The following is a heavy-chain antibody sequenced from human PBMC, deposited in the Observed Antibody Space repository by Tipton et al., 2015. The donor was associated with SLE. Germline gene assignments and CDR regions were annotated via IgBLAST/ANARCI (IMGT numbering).Heavy chain of an antibody. CDR3: ARGPTVTTGAFDI. J-gene: IGHJ3*02. Sequence: TLSLTCTVSGGFISSSSYYWGWIRQPPGKGLEWMGSIYYSGSTYYNPSLKSRVTISVYTSKNQFSLKLSSVTAADTAVYYCARGPTVTTGAFDIWGQGTMVTVSS. D-gene: IGHD4-17*01. CDR1: GGFISSSSYY. CDR2: IYYSGST. V-gene: IGHV4-39*07.